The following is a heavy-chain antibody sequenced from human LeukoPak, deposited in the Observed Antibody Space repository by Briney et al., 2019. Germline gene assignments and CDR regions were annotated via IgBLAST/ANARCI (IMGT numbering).Heavy chain of an antibody. J-gene: IGHJ4*02. CDR3: TRKSTARATSEFDY. D-gene: IGHD6-6*01. V-gene: IGHV1-2*06. Sequence: ASVKVSCKASGYTFTGYYMHWVRQAPGQGLEWMGQINLNSGGIKFAQKFQGRVTLTRDTSISTAYMELSRLTSDDTAVYYCTRKSTARATSEFDYWGQGTLVTVSS. CDR2: INLNSGGI. CDR1: GYTFTGYY.